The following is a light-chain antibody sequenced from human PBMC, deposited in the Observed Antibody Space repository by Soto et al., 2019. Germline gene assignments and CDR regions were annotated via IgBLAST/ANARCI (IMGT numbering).Light chain of an antibody. J-gene: IGKJ1*01. V-gene: IGKV3-20*01. CDR2: GAS. Sequence: EIVLTQSPGTLSLSPGQRATLSCRASESISRDYLAWYQQRLGQAPRLLIYGASTRATGIPARFTGSGSGTDLTLTITRLEPEDFAVYYCQQYGSSPWTFAQGTKVDIK. CDR1: ESISRDY. CDR3: QQYGSSPWT.